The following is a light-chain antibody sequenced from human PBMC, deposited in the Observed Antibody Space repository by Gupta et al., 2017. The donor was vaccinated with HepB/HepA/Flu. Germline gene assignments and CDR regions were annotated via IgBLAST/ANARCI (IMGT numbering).Light chain of an antibody. Sequence: SYELTQAPPMSVSPGQTASIACSGDKLGDKYASWYQQKPGQSPVLVIFQDTKRPSGIPERFSGSNSGSTATLTISGTQARDEGDYYCQAWDSSTVVFGGGTKLTVL. V-gene: IGLV3-1*01. CDR2: QDT. J-gene: IGLJ2*01. CDR3: QAWDSSTVV. CDR1: KLGDKY.